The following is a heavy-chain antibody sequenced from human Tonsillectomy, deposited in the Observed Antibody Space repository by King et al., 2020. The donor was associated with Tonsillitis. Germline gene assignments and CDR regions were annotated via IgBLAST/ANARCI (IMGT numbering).Heavy chain of an antibody. Sequence: HVQLVESGGGVVQPGRSLRLSCAASGFTFSSYGMHWVRQAPGKGLEWVAVISYDGSDKYYADSVKGRFTISRDNSKNTLYMQMNSLRADDTAVYYCARDLEPWVGYYYYAMDVWGQGTTVTVSS. J-gene: IGHJ6*02. V-gene: IGHV3-33*05. D-gene: IGHD1-26*01. CDR2: ISYDGSDK. CDR3: ARDLEPWVGYYYYAMDV. CDR1: GFTFSSYG.